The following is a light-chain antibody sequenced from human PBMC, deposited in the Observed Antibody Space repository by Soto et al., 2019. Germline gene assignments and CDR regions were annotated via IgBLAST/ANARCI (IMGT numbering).Light chain of an antibody. V-gene: IGKV3-20*01. J-gene: IGKJ1*01. CDR3: QQYGSSGT. Sequence: EIVLTQSPCTLSLSPGERATLSCRASQSVSSSYLAWYQQKPGQAPRLLIYGASTRATGIPARFSGSGSGTEFTLTISSLQSEDFAVYYCQQYGSSGTFGQGTKVDIK. CDR1: QSVSSSY. CDR2: GAS.